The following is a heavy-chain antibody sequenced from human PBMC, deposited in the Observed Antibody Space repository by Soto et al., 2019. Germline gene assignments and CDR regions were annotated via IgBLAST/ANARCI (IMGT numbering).Heavy chain of an antibody. CDR1: GFTFSSYA. J-gene: IGHJ6*02. D-gene: IGHD3-3*01. Sequence: AGGSLRLSCSASGFTFSSYAMHWVRQAPGKGLEYVSAISSNGGSTYYADSVKGRFTISRDNSKNTLYLQMSSLRAEDTAVYYCVKGGYYDFWSGYYTARTYYYYGMDVWGQGTTVTVSS. CDR3: VKGGYYDFWSGYYTARTYYYYGMDV. CDR2: ISSNGGST. V-gene: IGHV3-64D*06.